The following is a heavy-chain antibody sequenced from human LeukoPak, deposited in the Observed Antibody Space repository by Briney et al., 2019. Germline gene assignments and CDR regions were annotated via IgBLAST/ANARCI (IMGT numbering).Heavy chain of an antibody. CDR1: GFTFDDHG. CDR2: INWNGGST. V-gene: IGHV3-20*01. Sequence: GGSLRLSCAASGFTFDDHGMNWVRQAPGKGLEWVSGINWNGGSTFYADSVKGRFTISRDNAKNALYLQMNSLTAEDTALYHCARDRSYGSFDFWGQGTLVTVSS. D-gene: IGHD5-18*01. J-gene: IGHJ4*02. CDR3: ARDRSYGSFDF.